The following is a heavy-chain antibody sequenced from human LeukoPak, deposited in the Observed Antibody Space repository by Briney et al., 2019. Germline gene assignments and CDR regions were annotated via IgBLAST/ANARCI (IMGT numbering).Heavy chain of an antibody. J-gene: IGHJ4*02. V-gene: IGHV3-48*04. D-gene: IGHD5-12*01. CDR3: ARSYSGYDHHFEY. Sequence: PGGSLRLSCAASGFTFSSYSMNWVRQAPGKGLEWVSYISSSSSTIYYADSVKGRFAISRDNAKNSLYLQMNSLRAEDTAVYYCARSYSGYDHHFEYWGQGTLVTVS. CDR2: ISSSSSTI. CDR1: GFTFSSYS.